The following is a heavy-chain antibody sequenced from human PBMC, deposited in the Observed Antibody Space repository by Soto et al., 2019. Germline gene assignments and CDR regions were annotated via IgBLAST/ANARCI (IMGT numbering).Heavy chain of an antibody. J-gene: IGHJ6*02. V-gene: IGHV4-34*01. CDR1: GGSFSGYY. Sequence: SETLSLTCAVYGGSFSGYYWSWLRQPPGKGLEWIGEINHSGSTNYNPSLKSRVTISVDTSKNQFSLKLSSVTAADTAVYYCARWFGELLYTYYYYGMDVWGLGTLVT. CDR2: INHSGST. CDR3: ARWFGELLYTYYYYGMDV. D-gene: IGHD3-10*01.